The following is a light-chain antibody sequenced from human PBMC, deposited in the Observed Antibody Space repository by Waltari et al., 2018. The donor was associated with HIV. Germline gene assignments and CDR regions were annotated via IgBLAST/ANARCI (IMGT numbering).Light chain of an antibody. CDR3: ATWDDNLSGVV. J-gene: IGLJ2*01. CDR1: SSDIGSSY. V-gene: IGLV1-47*01. Sequence: QSVLTQPPSASGTPGPTVTTSCSRSSSDIGSSYVYWFQHLPGTATKLLIYRKNQRPSGVPDRFSGSKSGTSASLAISGLRSEDEADYYCATWDDNLSGVVFGGGTKLTVL. CDR2: RKN.